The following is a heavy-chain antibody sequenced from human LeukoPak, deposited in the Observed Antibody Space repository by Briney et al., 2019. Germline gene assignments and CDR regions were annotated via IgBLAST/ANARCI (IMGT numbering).Heavy chain of an antibody. D-gene: IGHD2-2*01. CDR3: ARTGSTWDCSSTSCYGGNWFDP. J-gene: IGHJ5*02. Sequence: SETLSLTCTVSGGSISSYYWSWIRRPPGKGLEWIGYIYYSGSTNYNPSLKSRVTISVDTSKNQFSLKLSSVTAADTAVYYCARTGSTWDCSSTSCYGGNWFDPWGQGTLVTVSS. CDR1: GGSISSYY. CDR2: IYYSGST. V-gene: IGHV4-59*08.